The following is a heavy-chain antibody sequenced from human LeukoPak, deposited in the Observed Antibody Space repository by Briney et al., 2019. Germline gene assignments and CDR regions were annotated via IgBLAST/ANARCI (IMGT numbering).Heavy chain of an antibody. J-gene: IGHJ6*03. CDR2: IYYSGST. V-gene: IGHV4-39*07. CDR3: ARGLRGFGEFRYYYYMDV. Sequence: SETLSLTCTVSVGSISSSSSYWGWVRQPPGRGLEWLGSIYYSGSTYYNPSLKSRLPIPVKMSKNHFSLRLRSLAAADTAGYYCARGLRGFGEFRYYYYMDVWGKGTTVTVSS. D-gene: IGHD3-10*01. CDR1: VGSISSSSSY.